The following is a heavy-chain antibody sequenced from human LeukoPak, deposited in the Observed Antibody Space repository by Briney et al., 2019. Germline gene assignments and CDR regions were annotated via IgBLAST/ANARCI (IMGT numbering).Heavy chain of an antibody. D-gene: IGHD3-9*01. Sequence: PGGSLRLSCAASGFTFSSYGMHWARQAPGKGLEWVAVIWYDGSNKYYADSVKGRFTISRDDSKNTLYLQMNSLRAEDTAVYYCAKDCKTGYFCYYYYMDVWGKGTTVTVSS. J-gene: IGHJ6*03. V-gene: IGHV3-30*02. CDR1: GFTFSSYG. CDR3: AKDCKTGYFCYYYYMDV. CDR2: IWYDGSNK.